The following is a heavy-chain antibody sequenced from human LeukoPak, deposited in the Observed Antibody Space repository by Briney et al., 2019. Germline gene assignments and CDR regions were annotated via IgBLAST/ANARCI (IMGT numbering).Heavy chain of an antibody. J-gene: IGHJ4*02. CDR3: ASLCYYDSSGYPLPFDY. D-gene: IGHD3-22*01. CDR2: INPNSGGT. CDR1: GYTFTGYY. V-gene: IGHV1-2*02. Sequence: ASVTVSCKASGYTFTGYYMHWVRQAPGQGLEWMGWINPNSGGTNYAQKFQGRVTMTRDTSISTAYMELSRLRSDDTAVYYCASLCYYDSSGYPLPFDYWGQGTLVTVSS.